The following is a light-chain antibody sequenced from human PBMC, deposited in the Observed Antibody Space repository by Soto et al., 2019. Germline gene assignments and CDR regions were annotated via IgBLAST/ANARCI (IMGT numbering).Light chain of an antibody. Sequence: IGMTQSPATLSVSPGERATLSCRASQSVSSDLAWYHQKPGQPPRLLIYGASTRATGIPARFSGSGSGTEFTLTINSLQSEDFAVYYCQQYNNWPRTFGQGTKVDI. J-gene: IGKJ1*01. CDR2: GAS. CDR1: QSVSSD. CDR3: QQYNNWPRT. V-gene: IGKV3-15*01.